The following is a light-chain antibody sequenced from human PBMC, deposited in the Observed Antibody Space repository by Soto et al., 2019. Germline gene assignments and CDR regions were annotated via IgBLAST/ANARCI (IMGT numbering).Light chain of an antibody. CDR1: QSVLYSSNNKNY. CDR2: WAS. Sequence: DIVMTQSPDSLAVSLGERATINCKSSQSVLYSSNNKNYLAWYQQKPRQPPKLLIYWASTRESGVPDRFSGSGSGTDFTLTISSLQAEDGAVYYGQQYYSAPWTFGQGTKVEIK. CDR3: QQYYSAPWT. V-gene: IGKV4-1*01. J-gene: IGKJ1*01.